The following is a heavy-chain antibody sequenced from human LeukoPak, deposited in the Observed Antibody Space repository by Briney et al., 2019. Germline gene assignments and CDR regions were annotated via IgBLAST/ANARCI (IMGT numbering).Heavy chain of an antibody. D-gene: IGHD3-10*01. Sequence: PGGSLRLSCAASGFTFSSYAMSWVRQAPGKGLEWVSAISGSGGSTYYADSVKGRFTISRDNSKNTLYLQMNSLRAEDTAVYYCAKVLAALWFGEPYYFDYWGQGTLVTVSS. V-gene: IGHV3-23*01. CDR3: AKVLAALWFGEPYYFDY. J-gene: IGHJ4*02. CDR2: ISGSGGST. CDR1: GFTFSSYA.